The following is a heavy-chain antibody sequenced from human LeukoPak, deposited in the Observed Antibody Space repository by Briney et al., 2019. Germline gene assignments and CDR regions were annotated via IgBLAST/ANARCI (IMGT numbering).Heavy chain of an antibody. Sequence: SETLSLTCAVYGGSFSGYYWSWIRQPPGKGLEWIGEINHSGSTNYNPSLKSRVTISVDTSKNQFSLKVSSVTAADTAVYYCARIKCGGDCRGYYYYYHMDVWGKGTTVTISS. V-gene: IGHV4-34*01. CDR1: GGSFSGYY. CDR3: ARIKCGGDCRGYYYYYHMDV. CDR2: INHSGST. D-gene: IGHD2-21*02. J-gene: IGHJ6*03.